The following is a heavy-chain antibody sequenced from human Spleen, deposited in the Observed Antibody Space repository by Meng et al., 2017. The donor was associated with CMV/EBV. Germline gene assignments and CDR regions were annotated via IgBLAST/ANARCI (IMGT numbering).Heavy chain of an antibody. J-gene: IGHJ6*02. V-gene: IGHV1-18*01. CDR1: GYTFTSYG. CDR2: ISAYNGNT. D-gene: IGHD2-8*01. CDR3: ARLMSPGWNYYYHGMDV. Sequence: ASVKVSCKASGYTFTSYGISWVRQAPGQGLEWMGWISAYNGNTNYAQKLQGRVTMTTDTSTSTAYMELRSLRSDDTAVYYCARLMSPGWNYYYHGMDVWGQGTTVTVSS.